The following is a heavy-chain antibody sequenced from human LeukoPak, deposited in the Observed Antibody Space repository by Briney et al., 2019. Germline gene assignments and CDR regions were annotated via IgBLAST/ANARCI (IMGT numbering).Heavy chain of an antibody. CDR3: ARGGVVPAAMGYYYYYMDV. CDR2: IYPNSGGT. D-gene: IGHD2-2*01. Sequence: ASVKVSCKASGYTFTGYYMHWVRQAPGQGLEWMGWIYPNSGGTNYAQKFQGRVTMTRDTSISTAYMELSRLRSDDTAVYYCARGGVVPAAMGYYYYYMDVWGKGTTVTISS. V-gene: IGHV1-2*02. J-gene: IGHJ6*03. CDR1: GYTFTGYY.